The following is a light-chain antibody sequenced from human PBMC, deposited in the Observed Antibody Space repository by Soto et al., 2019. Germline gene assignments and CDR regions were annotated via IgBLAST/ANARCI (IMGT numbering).Light chain of an antibody. CDR2: GAS. J-gene: IGKJ1*01. CDR3: QQYRSSGT. CDR1: QSVSNNY. Sequence: EIVLTQSPGTLSLSPGERATLSCRASQSVSNNYLAWYQQKPGQAPRLLIYGASNRATGIPDRFSGSACGIHFTLTISRLEPEDFAVYYGQQYRSSGTFGQGTKVEIK. V-gene: IGKV3-20*01.